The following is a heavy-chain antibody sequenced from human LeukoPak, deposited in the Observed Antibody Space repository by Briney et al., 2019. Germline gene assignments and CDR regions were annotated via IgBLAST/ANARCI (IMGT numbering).Heavy chain of an antibody. V-gene: IGHV3-23*01. Sequence: GGSLRLSCAASGFTFSSYAMSWVRQAPGKGLEWVSAISGSGGSTYYADSVKGRFTISRDNSKNTLYLQMNSLRAADTAVYYCAKDSSSWHRETHFDYWGQGTLVTVSS. CDR1: GFTFSSYA. CDR2: ISGSGGST. D-gene: IGHD6-13*01. J-gene: IGHJ4*02. CDR3: AKDSSSWHRETHFDY.